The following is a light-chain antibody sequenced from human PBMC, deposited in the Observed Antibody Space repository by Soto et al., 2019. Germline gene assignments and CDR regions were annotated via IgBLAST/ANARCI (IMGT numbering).Light chain of an antibody. CDR1: SSDIGGYKY. CDR3: TSYTSRSTLV. CDR2: EVN. J-gene: IGLJ1*01. V-gene: IGLV2-14*01. Sequence: QSVLTQPASVSGSPGQSITISCTGTSSDIGGYKYVSWYQQHPGKVPKLMIYEVNTRPSGISNRFSGSKSGNTASLTISGLQAEDEADYYCTSYTSRSTLVSGTGTKVTVL.